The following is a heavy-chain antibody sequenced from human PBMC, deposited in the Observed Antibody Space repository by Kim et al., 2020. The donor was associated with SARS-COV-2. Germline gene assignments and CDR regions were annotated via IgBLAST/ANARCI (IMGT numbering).Heavy chain of an antibody. CDR3: ARGGYKRYCSSTSCPNNWFDP. V-gene: IGHV1-8*01. Sequence: ASVKVSCKASGYTFTSYDINWVRQATGQGLEWMGWMNPNSGNTGYAQKFQGRVTMTRNTSISTAYMELSSLRSEDTAVYYCARGGYKRYCSSTSCPNNWFDPWGQGTLVTVSS. CDR2: MNPNSGNT. J-gene: IGHJ5*02. D-gene: IGHD2-2*01. CDR1: GYTFTSYD.